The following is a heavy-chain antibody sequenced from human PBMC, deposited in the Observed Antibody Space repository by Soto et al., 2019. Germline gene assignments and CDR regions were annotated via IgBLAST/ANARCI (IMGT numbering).Heavy chain of an antibody. CDR3: ARGTQSIAATHYYFDY. V-gene: IGHV4-59*01. J-gene: IGHJ4*02. Sequence: QVQLQESGPGLVKPSETLSLTCTVSGGSISSYYWSWIRQPPGKGLEWIGYIYYSGSTNYNPSLKSRVTISVDTSKNQFSLKLSSVTAVDTAVYYCARGTQSIAATHYYFDYWGQGTLVTVSS. CDR2: IYYSGST. D-gene: IGHD6-6*01. CDR1: GGSISSYY.